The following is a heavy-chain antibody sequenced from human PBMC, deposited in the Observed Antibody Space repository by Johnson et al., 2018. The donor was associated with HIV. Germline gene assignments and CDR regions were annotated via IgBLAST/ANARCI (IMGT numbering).Heavy chain of an antibody. J-gene: IGHJ3*02. CDR1: GFTFSSYA. V-gene: IGHV3-30*04. CDR3: ARDILEYSSSVPDAFDI. CDR2: ISYDGSNK. D-gene: IGHD6-6*01. Sequence: QVQLVESGGGLVQPGGSLRLSCAASGFTFSSYAMHWVRQAPGKGLEWVAVISYDGSNKYYADSVKGRFTISRDNSMNTLYLQMNSLRAEDTAVYYCARDILEYSSSVPDAFDIWGQGTMVTVSS.